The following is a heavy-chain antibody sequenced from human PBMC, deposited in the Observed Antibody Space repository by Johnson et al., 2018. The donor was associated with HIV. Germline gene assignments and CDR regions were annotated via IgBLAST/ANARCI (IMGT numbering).Heavy chain of an antibody. Sequence: VQLVESGGGLVQPVGSLRLSCAASGFTVSSNYMSWVRQAPGKGLEWVSVIYSGGSTYYADSVKGRFTISRDNSKNTLYLQMNSLRTEDTAVYYCARGLLWFGELLEAFDIWGQGSMVTVSS. D-gene: IGHD3-10*01. CDR1: GFTVSSNY. CDR3: ARGLLWFGELLEAFDI. V-gene: IGHV3-66*01. CDR2: IYSGGST. J-gene: IGHJ3*02.